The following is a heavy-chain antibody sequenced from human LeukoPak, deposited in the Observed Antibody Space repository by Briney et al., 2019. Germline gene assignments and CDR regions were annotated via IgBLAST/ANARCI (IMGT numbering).Heavy chain of an antibody. CDR3: ARGNWNYPFDY. Sequence: AGGSLRLSCAASGFTVSSNYMSWVRQAPGKGLEWVSVIYGGGNTYYADSVKGRFTISRDISKNTLYLQMNSLSAEDTAVYYCARGNWNYPFDYWGQGTLVTVSS. J-gene: IGHJ4*02. V-gene: IGHV3-53*01. CDR1: GFTVSSNY. D-gene: IGHD1-7*01. CDR2: IYGGGNT.